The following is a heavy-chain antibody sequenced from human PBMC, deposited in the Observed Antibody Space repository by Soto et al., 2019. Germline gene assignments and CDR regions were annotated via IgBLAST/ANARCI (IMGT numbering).Heavy chain of an antibody. D-gene: IGHD1-26*01. CDR3: APYFHYFDN. CDR1: GFLSTTYP. CDR2: ISGRGTNT. J-gene: IGHJ4*01. V-gene: IGHV3-23*01. Sequence: GGSLRLSCAASGFLSTTYPLNLVRQSPGKGLEWVSTISGRGTNTYYADSVKGRFIISRDNLKNTVNLQMNGLGVEDTAIYYCAPYFHYFDNWDQGRRVTVSS.